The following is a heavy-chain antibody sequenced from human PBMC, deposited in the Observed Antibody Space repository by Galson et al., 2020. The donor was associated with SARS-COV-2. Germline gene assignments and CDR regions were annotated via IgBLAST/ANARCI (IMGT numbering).Heavy chain of an antibody. CDR3: VRDNNWASDH. V-gene: IGHV3-7*05. J-gene: IGHJ4*02. CDR1: GFPFSSHW. CDR2: IKEDGTQK. D-gene: IGHD3-16*01. Sequence: GESLKISCAASGFPFSSHWMRWVRQAPGKGLEWVADIKEDGTQKYVADSVKGRFTISRDNAKNSLDLQMNSLRVEDTAVYHCVRDNNWASDHWGQGNLVSVSS.